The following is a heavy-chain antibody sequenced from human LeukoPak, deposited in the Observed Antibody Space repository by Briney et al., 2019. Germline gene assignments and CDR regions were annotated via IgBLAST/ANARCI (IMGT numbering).Heavy chain of an antibody. D-gene: IGHD7-27*01. Sequence: GGSLRLSCAASGFTFSSYSMNWVRQAPGKGLEWVSSITTSSSYIYYADSVKGRFSISRDNAKNSLYLQMNSLRAEDTAVYYCARDLLLGANWFDPWSQGTLVTVSS. J-gene: IGHJ5*02. CDR2: ITTSSSYI. CDR3: ARDLLLGANWFDP. CDR1: GFTFSSYS. V-gene: IGHV3-21*01.